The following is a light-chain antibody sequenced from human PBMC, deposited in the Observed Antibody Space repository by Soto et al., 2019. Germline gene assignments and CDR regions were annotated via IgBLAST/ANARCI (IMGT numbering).Light chain of an antibody. Sequence: DIQMTQSPSSLSASVGDRVTITCRASQAIYNYLAWYQQKPGKVPTLLISAASTLQSGVPSRFSGSGSGTDFTLTISSLQPEDVATYYCQKFIAGPTCGGGTKVEI. CDR3: QKFIAGPT. J-gene: IGKJ4*02. V-gene: IGKV1-27*01. CDR1: QAIYNY. CDR2: AAS.